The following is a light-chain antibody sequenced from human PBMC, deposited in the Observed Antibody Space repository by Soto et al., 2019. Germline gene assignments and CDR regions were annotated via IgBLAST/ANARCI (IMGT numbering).Light chain of an antibody. CDR3: SSYAVTNIFV. CDR1: SSDVGGFNY. CDR2: EVN. V-gene: IGLV2-8*01. J-gene: IGLJ1*01. Sequence: QSALTQPPSASGSPGQSVTISCSGTSSDVGGFNYVSWYQQHPGRAPKVLIYEVNKRPSGVPDRFSGSKSGSTASLTVSGLQAEDEAEYYYSSYAVTNIFVFGTGTKLTVL.